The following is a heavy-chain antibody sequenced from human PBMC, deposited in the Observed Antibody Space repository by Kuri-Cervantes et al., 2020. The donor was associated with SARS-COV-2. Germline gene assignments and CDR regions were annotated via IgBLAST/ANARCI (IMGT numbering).Heavy chain of an antibody. J-gene: IGHJ4*02. Sequence: GGSLRLSCAASGFTFNNYWMTWVRQAPGEGLEWVSDISSSTSTKYYVGSVKGRFTICRDKARRSLYLQMNSLRAEDTAVYYCARDLRLGKSLDYWGQGTLVTVSS. CDR3: ARDLRLGKSLDY. V-gene: IGHV3-48*01. CDR1: GFTFNNYW. D-gene: IGHD7-27*01. CDR2: ISSSTSTK.